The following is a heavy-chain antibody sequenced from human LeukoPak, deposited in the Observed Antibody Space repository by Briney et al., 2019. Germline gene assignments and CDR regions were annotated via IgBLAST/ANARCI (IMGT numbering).Heavy chain of an antibody. J-gene: IGHJ4*02. V-gene: IGHV3-23*01. CDR3: AKVRLVAFGGVIVNPLNY. CDR1: GFTFSSYA. CDR2: ISGSGGST. D-gene: IGHD3-16*02. Sequence: GGSLRLSCAASGFTFSSYAMSWVRQAPGKGLEWVSAISGSGGSTYYADSVKGRFTISRDNSKNTLYLQMNSLRAEDTAVYYCAKVRLVAFGGVIVNPLNYWGQGTLVTVSS.